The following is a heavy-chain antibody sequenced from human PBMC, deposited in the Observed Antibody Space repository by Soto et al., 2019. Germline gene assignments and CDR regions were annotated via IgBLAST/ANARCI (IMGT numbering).Heavy chain of an antibody. CDR1: GGSISSGGYY. Sequence: QVQLQESGPGLVKPSQTLSLTCTVSGGSISSGGYYWSWIRQHPGKGLEWIGYIYYSGSTYYNPSLKSRVTISVDTSKNQFSLKLSSVTAADTAVYYCARGGYSGYDFDGMILWSWGQGTLVTVSS. CDR2: IYYSGST. V-gene: IGHV4-31*03. J-gene: IGHJ4*02. D-gene: IGHD5-12*01. CDR3: ARGGYSGYDFDGMILWS.